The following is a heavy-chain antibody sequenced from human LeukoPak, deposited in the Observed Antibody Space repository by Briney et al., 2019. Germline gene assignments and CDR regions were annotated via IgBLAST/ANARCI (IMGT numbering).Heavy chain of an antibody. Sequence: PGGSLRLSCAASGFTFSNYAMSWVRQAPGKGLEWVSGISGSGGTTYYTDSVKGRFTVSRDNSKNTLFLQMNSLRVEDTAVYYCAKDSSTSSSNYWGQGTLVTVSS. CDR3: AKDSSTSSSNY. V-gene: IGHV3-23*01. CDR1: GFTFSNYA. J-gene: IGHJ4*02. D-gene: IGHD6-6*01. CDR2: ISGSGGTT.